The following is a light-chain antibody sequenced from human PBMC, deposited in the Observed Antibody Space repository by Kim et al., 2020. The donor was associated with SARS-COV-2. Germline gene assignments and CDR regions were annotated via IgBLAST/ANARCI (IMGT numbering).Light chain of an antibody. CDR1: TGAVTGGNY. V-gene: IGLV7-43*01. J-gene: IGLJ2*01. CDR3: LLYYGGAPV. CDR2: STT. Sequence: QAVVTQEPSLTVSPGGTVTLTCASSTGAVTGGNYPNWFQHRPGQAPRGLIYSTTKKHSWAPARFSGSLLGGKAALTLSGVQPEDEAEYYCLLYYGGAPVFGGGTKLTVL.